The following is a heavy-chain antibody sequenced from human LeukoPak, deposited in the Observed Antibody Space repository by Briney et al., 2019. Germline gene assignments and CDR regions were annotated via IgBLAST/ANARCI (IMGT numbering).Heavy chain of an antibody. D-gene: IGHD3-10*01. CDR2: INWNGGGT. CDR3: ARDIYGSGSYPAVYYYYMDV. CDR1: GFTFDDYG. V-gene: IGHV3-20*04. Sequence: GGSLRLSCAASGFTFDDYGMSWVRQAPGKGLGWVSGINWNGGGTGYADSVKGRFTISRDSAKKSLYLQMNSLRAEDTALYYCARDIYGSGSYPAVYYYYMDVWGKGTTVTVSS. J-gene: IGHJ6*03.